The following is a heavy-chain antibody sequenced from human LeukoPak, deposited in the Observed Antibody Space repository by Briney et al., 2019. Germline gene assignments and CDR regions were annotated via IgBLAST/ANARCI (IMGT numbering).Heavy chain of an antibody. J-gene: IGHJ3*02. CDR2: ISYDGSNK. D-gene: IGHD3-10*01. Sequence: TGGSLRLSCAASGFTFSSYAMHWVRQAPGKGLEWVAVISYDGSNKYYADSVKGRFTISRDNSKNTLYLQMNSLRAEDTAVYYCARDLWFGNDAFDIWGQGTMVTVSS. V-gene: IGHV3-30-3*01. CDR3: ARDLWFGNDAFDI. CDR1: GFTFSSYA.